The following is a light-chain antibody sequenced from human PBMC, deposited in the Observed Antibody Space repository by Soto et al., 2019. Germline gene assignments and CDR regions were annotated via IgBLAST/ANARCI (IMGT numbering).Light chain of an antibody. V-gene: IGLV2-14*01. CDR1: SSDVGGYKY. Sequence: QSVLTQPASVSGSPGQSITISCTGTSSDVGGYKYVSWYQQHPGKAPKLMIYEVSNRPSGVSNRFSGSKSGNTASLTISGLQPEDEADYYCSSYSSSVTRVFGGGTKLTVL. J-gene: IGLJ3*02. CDR2: EVS. CDR3: SSYSSSVTRV.